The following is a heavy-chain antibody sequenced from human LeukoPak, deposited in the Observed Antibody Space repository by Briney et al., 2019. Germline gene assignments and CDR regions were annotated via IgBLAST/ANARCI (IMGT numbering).Heavy chain of an antibody. CDR2: IYYRGST. V-gene: IGHV4-39*07. J-gene: IGHJ2*01. Sequence: SETLSLTCTVSGGSISSSSYYWGWIRQPPGKGLEWIGSIYYRGSTYYNPSLKSRVTISVDTSKNQFSLKLSSVTAADTAVYYCARVIVGATRYFDLWGRGTLVTVSS. CDR1: GGSISSSSYY. CDR3: ARVIVGATRYFDL. D-gene: IGHD1-26*01.